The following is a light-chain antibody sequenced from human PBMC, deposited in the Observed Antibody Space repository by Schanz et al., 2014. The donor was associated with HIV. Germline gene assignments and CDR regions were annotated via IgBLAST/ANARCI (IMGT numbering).Light chain of an antibody. CDR2: GAS. J-gene: IGKJ4*01. CDR1: QTVSSNY. Sequence: EIVLTQSPGTLSLSPGERATLSCRASQTVSSNYLVWSRQKPGQAPRPLIYGASSRATGIPDRFSGSGSGTDFTLTISRLEPEDSAVYYCQQYGSSPLTFGGGTKVEIK. V-gene: IGKV3-20*01. CDR3: QQYGSSPLT.